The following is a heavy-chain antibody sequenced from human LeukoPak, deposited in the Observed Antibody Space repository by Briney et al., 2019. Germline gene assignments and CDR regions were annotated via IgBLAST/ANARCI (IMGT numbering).Heavy chain of an antibody. D-gene: IGHD3-22*01. Sequence: PGGSLRLSCAASGFTFGSYAMSWVRQAPGKGLEWVSPISDPGGSTYYTDSVKGRFTISRDSSRNTLYLQMNSLRAEDSALYYCAKGYDYESSGYPQPFDYWGQGTLVTVSS. CDR1: GFTFGSYA. J-gene: IGHJ4*02. CDR2: ISDPGGST. V-gene: IGHV3-23*01. CDR3: AKGYDYESSGYPQPFDY.